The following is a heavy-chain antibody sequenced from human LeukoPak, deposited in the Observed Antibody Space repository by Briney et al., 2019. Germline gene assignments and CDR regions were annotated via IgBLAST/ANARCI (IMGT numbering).Heavy chain of an antibody. CDR3: ARAVAGPWAYYYGMDV. V-gene: IGHV3-30-3*01. Sequence: PGRSLRLSCAASGFTFSSYAMHWVRQAPGKGLEWVAVISYDGSNKYYADSVKGRFTISRDNSKNTLYLQMNSLRAEDTAVYYCARAVAGPWAYYYGMDVWGQGTTVTVSS. CDR1: GFTFSSYA. J-gene: IGHJ6*02. CDR2: ISYDGSNK. D-gene: IGHD6-19*01.